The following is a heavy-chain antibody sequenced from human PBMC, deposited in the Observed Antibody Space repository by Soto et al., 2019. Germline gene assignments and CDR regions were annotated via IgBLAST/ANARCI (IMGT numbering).Heavy chain of an antibody. J-gene: IGHJ3*02. CDR3: ARQGDILAGYYFFDI. Sequence: PGESLKISCKGSGYSFTSYWIGWVRQMPGKGLEWMGIIYPGDSDTRYSPSFQGQVTISADKSISTAYLQWSSLKASDTAMYYCARQGDILAGYYFFDIWGQGTMVTVSS. V-gene: IGHV5-51*01. CDR2: IYPGDSDT. D-gene: IGHD3-9*01. CDR1: GYSFTSYW.